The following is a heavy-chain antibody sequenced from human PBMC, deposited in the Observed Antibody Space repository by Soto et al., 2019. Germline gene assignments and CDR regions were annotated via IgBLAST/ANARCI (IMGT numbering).Heavy chain of an antibody. D-gene: IGHD4-17*01. Sequence: QVQLQESGPGLVKPSETLSLTCTVSGGSISSNYWCWIRKPPGKGLERIGYIYYSGTSNYNHSLKIRVTTSRVTPENKFYLKLSSVTAADTAGYYCAGSYDDVDYAFDFWGQGTLVTFSS. CDR2: IYYSGTS. J-gene: IGHJ4*02. CDR3: AGSYDDVDYAFDF. V-gene: IGHV4-59*08. CDR1: GGSISSNY.